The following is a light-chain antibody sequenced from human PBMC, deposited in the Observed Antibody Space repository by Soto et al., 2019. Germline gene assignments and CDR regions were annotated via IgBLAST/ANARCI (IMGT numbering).Light chain of an antibody. CDR2: ASS. CDR1: QSVSSG. V-gene: IGKV3-15*01. J-gene: IGKJ1*01. Sequence: ELVLTQSPGTLSLSPGERATLSCRASQSVSSGFLAWYQLRPGQSPRVLIYASSTRATGVPARFSGSGSGTEFTLTISSLQSEDFAVYYCQQYNVWPGWTFGQGTKVDIK. CDR3: QQYNVWPGWT.